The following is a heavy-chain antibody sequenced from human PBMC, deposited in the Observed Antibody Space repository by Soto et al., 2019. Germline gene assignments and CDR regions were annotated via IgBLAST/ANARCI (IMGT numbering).Heavy chain of an antibody. CDR1: GFTFDDYA. D-gene: IGHD1-26*01. CDR3: AKVQGSYVGRGPFDY. Sequence: EVQLVESGGGLVQPGRSLRLSCAASGFTFDDYAMHWVRQAPGKGLEWVSGISWNSGSIGYADSVKGRFTISRDNAKNSLYLQMNSLRAEDTALYYCAKVQGSYVGRGPFDYWGQGTLVTVSS. CDR2: ISWNSGSI. V-gene: IGHV3-9*01. J-gene: IGHJ4*02.